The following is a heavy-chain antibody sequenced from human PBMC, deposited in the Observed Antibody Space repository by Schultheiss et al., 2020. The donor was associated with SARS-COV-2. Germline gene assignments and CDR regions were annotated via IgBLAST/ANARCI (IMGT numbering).Heavy chain of an antibody. CDR2: ISSSSSYI. V-gene: IGHV3-21*01. CDR3: ASISHSYGDY. Sequence: GALKISCAASGFTFSSYSMNWVRQAPGKGLEWVSSISSSSSYIYYADSVKGRFTISRDNAKNSLYLQMNSLRAEDTAVYYCASISHSYGDYWGQGTLVTVSS. J-gene: IGHJ4*02. D-gene: IGHD5-18*01. CDR1: GFTFSSYS.